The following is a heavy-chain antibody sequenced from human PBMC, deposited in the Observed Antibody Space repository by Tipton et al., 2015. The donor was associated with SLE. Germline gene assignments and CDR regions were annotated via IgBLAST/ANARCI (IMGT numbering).Heavy chain of an antibody. V-gene: IGHV3-30*04. J-gene: IGHJ4*02. CDR3: ARGDYFWSGYLVM. CDR2: ISYDGSNK. D-gene: IGHD3-3*01. Sequence: SLRLSCAASGFTFSSYAMHWVRQAPGKGLEWVAVISYDGSNKYYADSVKGRFTISRDNSKDTLYLQMNSLRAEDTAVYYCARGDYFWSGYLVMWGQGTLVTVSS. CDR1: GFTFSSYA.